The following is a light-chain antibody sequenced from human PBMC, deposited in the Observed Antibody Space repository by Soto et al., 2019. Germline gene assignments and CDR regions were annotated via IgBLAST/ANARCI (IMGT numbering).Light chain of an antibody. CDR1: QDISTW. CDR2: AAS. Sequence: DIQMTQSPSSVSASVGDRVTITCWASQDISTWVAWYQQQPGKAPKLLISAASTLQSGVPRRFSGSGSGTDFTLIISSLQPEDFATYFCQQGDSFPFTFGGGTKGQIK. V-gene: IGKV1-12*01. J-gene: IGKJ4*01. CDR3: QQGDSFPFT.